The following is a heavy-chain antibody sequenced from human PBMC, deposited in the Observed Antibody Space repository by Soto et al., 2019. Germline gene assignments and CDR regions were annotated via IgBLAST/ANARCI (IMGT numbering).Heavy chain of an antibody. V-gene: IGHV1-46*01. CDR2: INPSGGST. CDR3: ARDRPGISVIRAVKTYNYFDP. Sequence: ASVKVSCKASGYTFTSYYMHWVRQAPGQGLEWMGIINPSGGSTSYAQKFQGRVTMTRDTSTSTVYMELSSLRSEDTAVYYCARDRPGISVIRAVKTYNYFDPWGQGTLVTVSS. CDR1: GYTFTSYY. J-gene: IGHJ5*02. D-gene: IGHD3-10*01.